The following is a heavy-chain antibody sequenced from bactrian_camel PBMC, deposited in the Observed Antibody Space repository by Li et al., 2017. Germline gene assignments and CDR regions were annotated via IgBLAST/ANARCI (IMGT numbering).Heavy chain of an antibody. D-gene: IGHD2*01. CDR2: ISRADTS. J-gene: IGHJ4*01. CDR1: GFAFSISG. Sequence: VQLVESGGGSVQPGGSLRLSCAASGFAFSISGMSWVRQAPGKGLEWVAGISRADTSRYGDSVKGRFTISRDDAKNTLYLHMNNLKPDDTAMYYCAAHATYSGGYYTPFLSSNLRYWGQGTQVTVS. CDR3: AAHATYSGGYYTPFLSSNLRY. V-gene: IGHV3S42*01.